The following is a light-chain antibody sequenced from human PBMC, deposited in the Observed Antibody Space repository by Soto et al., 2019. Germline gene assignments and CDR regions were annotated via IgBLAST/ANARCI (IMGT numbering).Light chain of an antibody. CDR2: DVS. J-gene: IGLJ2*01. Sequence: QSVLTQPRSVSGSPGQSVTISCTGTSSDVGGYNYVSWYQQHPGKDPKLMIYDVSKRPSGVPDRFSGSKSGNTVSLTISGLQAEDEADYYCCSYAGSYTLVFGGGTKLTVL. CDR3: CSYAGSYTLV. V-gene: IGLV2-11*01. CDR1: SSDVGGYNY.